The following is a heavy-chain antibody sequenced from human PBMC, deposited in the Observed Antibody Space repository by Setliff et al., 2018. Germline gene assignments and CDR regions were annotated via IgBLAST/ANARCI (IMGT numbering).Heavy chain of an antibody. Sequence: PSETLSLTCTVSGGSIGPHYWSWIRQAPGKGLEWIGHIFYSDTAKYNPSLESRAAISVDSSRNQFSLKLRSVTAADTAVYYCARDRSTVIRGVTSFFYYYMDVWGGGTTVTVSS. J-gene: IGHJ6*03. CDR1: GGSIGPHY. CDR2: IFYSDTA. CDR3: ARDRSTVIRGVTSFFYYYMDV. V-gene: IGHV4-59*11. D-gene: IGHD3-10*01.